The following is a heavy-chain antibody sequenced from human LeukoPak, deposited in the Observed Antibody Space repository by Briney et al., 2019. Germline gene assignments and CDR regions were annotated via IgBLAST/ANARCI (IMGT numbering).Heavy chain of an antibody. D-gene: IGHD1-1*01. CDR1: GYTFTSYY. CDR3: ARGTTNDY. J-gene: IGHJ4*02. Sequence: ASVKVSCKASGYTFTSYYIDWVRQAPGQGLEWMGVINPSGGSTRYAQKFQGRVTMTGDPSTRTVYMELSSLTSDDTAVYYCARGTTNDYWGQGTPVTVSS. V-gene: IGHV1-46*01. CDR2: INPSGGST.